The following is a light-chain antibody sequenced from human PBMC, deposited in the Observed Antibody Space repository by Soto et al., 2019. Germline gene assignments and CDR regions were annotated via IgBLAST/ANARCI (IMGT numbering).Light chain of an antibody. CDR2: STN. J-gene: IGLJ3*02. V-gene: IGLV8-61*01. Sequence: QAVVTQEPSFSVSPGRTVTLTCGLSSGSVSTSYHPSWYQQTPGQAPRTLIYSTNTRSSGVPDRFSGSIVGNKAALTITGAEADDESEYYCVLYMGSGIGVFGGGTKLTVL. CDR1: SGSVSTSYH. CDR3: VLYMGSGIGV.